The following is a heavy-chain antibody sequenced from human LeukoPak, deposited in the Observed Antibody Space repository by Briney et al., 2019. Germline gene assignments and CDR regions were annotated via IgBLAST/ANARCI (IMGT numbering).Heavy chain of an antibody. J-gene: IGHJ3*02. CDR1: GGSINNGGYY. Sequence: SETLSLTCTVSGGSINNGGYYWSWIRQHPGKGLEWIGYIYYSGSTYYNPSLKSRVTISVDTSKNQFSLKLSSVTAADTAVYYCARDPLAVAGTEHAFDIWGQGTMVTVSS. V-gene: IGHV4-31*03. CDR3: ARDPLAVAGTEHAFDI. D-gene: IGHD6-19*01. CDR2: IYYSGST.